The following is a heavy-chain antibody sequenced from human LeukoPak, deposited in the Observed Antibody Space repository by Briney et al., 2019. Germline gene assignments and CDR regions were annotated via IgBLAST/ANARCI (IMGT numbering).Heavy chain of an antibody. CDR1: GGSISSYY. CDR3: ARSSNWNYSYYFDY. V-gene: IGHV4-4*07. J-gene: IGHJ4*02. CDR2: IYTSGST. Sequence: SETLSLTCTVSGGSISSYYWSWIRQPAGKGLEWIGRIYTSGSTNYNPSLKSRVTMSVDTSKNQFSLKLSSVTAADTAVYYCARSSNWNYSYYFDYWGQGTLVTVSS. D-gene: IGHD1-7*01.